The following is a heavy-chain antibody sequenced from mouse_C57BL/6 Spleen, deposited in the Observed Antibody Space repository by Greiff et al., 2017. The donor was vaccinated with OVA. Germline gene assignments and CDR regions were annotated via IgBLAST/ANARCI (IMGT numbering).Heavy chain of an antibody. V-gene: IGHV1-80*01. CDR2: IYPGDGDT. Sequence: QVQLQQSGAELVKPGASVKISCKASGYAFSSYWMNWVKQRPGKGLEWIGQIYPGDGDTNYNGKFKGKATLTADKSSSTAYMQLSSLTSEDSAVYFCAREDSRYYAMDYWGQGTSVTVSS. CDR1: GYAFSSYW. J-gene: IGHJ4*01. D-gene: IGHD1-1*01. CDR3: AREDSRYYAMDY.